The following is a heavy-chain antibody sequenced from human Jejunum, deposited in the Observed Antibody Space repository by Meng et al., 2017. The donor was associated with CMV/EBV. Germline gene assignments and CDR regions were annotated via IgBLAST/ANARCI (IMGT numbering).Heavy chain of an antibody. D-gene: IGHD1-14*01. CDR3: ARNGIFFDY. CDR1: GYTFTSYD. CDR2: TNPRSANT. J-gene: IGHJ4*02. Sequence: QVQLVQSGAEVKTPGASVKVSCKASGYTFTSYDITWVRQAAGQGLEWMGWTNPRSANTGSAQKFQGRLTMTMNTSIGTAYMELSSLRSEDTAVYYCARNGIFFDYWGQGALVTVSS. V-gene: IGHV1-8*01.